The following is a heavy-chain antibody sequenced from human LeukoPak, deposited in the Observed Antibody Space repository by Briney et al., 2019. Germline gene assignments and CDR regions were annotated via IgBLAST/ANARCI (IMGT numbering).Heavy chain of an antibody. V-gene: IGHV3-48*03. D-gene: IGHD2-15*01. CDR3: ARAATPVDY. CDR2: ISGSGSTI. J-gene: IGHJ4*02. Sequence: GRSLRLSCAASRFTFSHYEMNWVRQAPGQGLEWVAYISGSGSTIYYAESVKGRFTISRDNAKNSLFLHMNSLRLEDTAVYYCARAATPVDYWGQGTVVTVSS. CDR1: RFTFSHYE.